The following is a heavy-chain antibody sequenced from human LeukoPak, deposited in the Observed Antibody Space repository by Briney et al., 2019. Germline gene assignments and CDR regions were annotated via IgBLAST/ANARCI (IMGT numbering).Heavy chain of an antibody. D-gene: IGHD2-15*01. CDR2: INSDGSST. CDR1: GFTFSSYW. CDR3: ARARYCSGGSCYFDY. V-gene: IGHV3-74*01. Sequence: GGSLRLSCAASGFTFSSYWIHWVRQAPGKGLVWVSRINSDGSSTSYADSVKGRFTISRDNAKNTLYLQMNSLRAEDTAVYYCARARYCSGGSCYFDYWGQGTLVTVSS. J-gene: IGHJ4*02.